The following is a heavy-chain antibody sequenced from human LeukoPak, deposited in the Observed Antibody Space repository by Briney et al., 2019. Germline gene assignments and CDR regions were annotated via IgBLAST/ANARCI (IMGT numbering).Heavy chain of an antibody. V-gene: IGHV3-11*01. CDR2: INIGGTNT. Sequence: AGGSLRLSCAASGLTFSDYYMSWIRQAPGKGLEWLSYINIGGTNTHYADSMKGRFTISRDNAKKSLYLEMTNLRAEDTAVYYCATDGAGFDTWGQGVLVTVSS. CDR1: GLTFSDYY. CDR3: ATDGAGFDT. J-gene: IGHJ5*02.